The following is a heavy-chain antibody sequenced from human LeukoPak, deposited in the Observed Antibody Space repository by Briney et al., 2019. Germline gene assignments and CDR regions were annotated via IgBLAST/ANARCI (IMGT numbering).Heavy chain of an antibody. D-gene: IGHD3-9*01. J-gene: IGHJ4*02. Sequence: GGSLRLSCATSGFTFSSYAMSWVRQAAGKGLEWVSGIGASGGSTYYADSVKGRFTISRDNSKNTLYLQMNSLRTEDTAVYYCAKAEGYDILTGLDYWGQGTLVTVSS. CDR3: AKAEGYDILTGLDY. V-gene: IGHV3-23*01. CDR2: IGASGGST. CDR1: GFTFSSYA.